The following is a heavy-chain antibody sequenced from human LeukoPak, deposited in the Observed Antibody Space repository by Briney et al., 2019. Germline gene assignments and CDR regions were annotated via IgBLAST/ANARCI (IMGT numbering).Heavy chain of an antibody. D-gene: IGHD3-22*01. V-gene: IGHV1-69*01. CDR1: GGTFSSYA. CDR3: ARDRPDTSASVFDP. J-gene: IGHJ5*02. CDR2: IVLRHNIT. Sequence: SVKVSCKASGGTFSSYAISWVRQAPGQGLEWMGGIVLRHNITNYAQKFQGRVTITADASTSTAYMELRSLTSGDTAVYYCARDRPDTSASVFDPWGQGSLVIVSS.